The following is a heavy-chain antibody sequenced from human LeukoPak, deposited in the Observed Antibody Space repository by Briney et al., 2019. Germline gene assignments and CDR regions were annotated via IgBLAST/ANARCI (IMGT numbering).Heavy chain of an antibody. V-gene: IGHV1-69*04. CDR3: ARADRGYCSGGSCYPGDY. Sequence: GASVQVSCKASGGTFSSYAISWVRQAPGQGLEWMGRIIPILGIANYAQKFQGRVTITADKSTSTAYMELSSLRSEDTAVYYCARADRGYCSGGSCYPGDYWGQGTLVTVSS. CDR1: GGTFSSYA. D-gene: IGHD2-15*01. CDR2: IIPILGIA. J-gene: IGHJ4*02.